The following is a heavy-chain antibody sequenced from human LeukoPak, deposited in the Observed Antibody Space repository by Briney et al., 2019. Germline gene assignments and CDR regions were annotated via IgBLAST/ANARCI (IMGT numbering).Heavy chain of an antibody. CDR2: INHSGST. CDR3: ARGRSGWIDY. D-gene: IGHD6-19*01. J-gene: IGHJ4*02. V-gene: IGHV4-34*01. Sequence: SETLSLTCAVYGGSFSGYYWSWIRQPPGKGLEWIGEINHSGSTNYNPSLKSRVTISVDTSKNQFSLKLSSVTAADTAVYYCARGRSGWIDYWGQGTLVTVSS. CDR1: GGSFSGYY.